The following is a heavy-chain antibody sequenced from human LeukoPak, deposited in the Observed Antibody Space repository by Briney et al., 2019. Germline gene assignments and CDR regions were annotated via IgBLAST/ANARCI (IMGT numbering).Heavy chain of an antibody. V-gene: IGHV3-74*01. CDR3: SVGVITGTFHI. CDR1: GFTFRNYW. Sequence: GGSLRLSCAASGFTFRNYWMHWVRQAPGEGLVWVSRVNGYGNSTNYADSVKGRCTISRDNAKNTLYLQMNSLRVEDTAVYYCSVGVITGTFHIWGQGTMVTVSS. CDR2: VNGYGNST. D-gene: IGHD3-16*02. J-gene: IGHJ3*02.